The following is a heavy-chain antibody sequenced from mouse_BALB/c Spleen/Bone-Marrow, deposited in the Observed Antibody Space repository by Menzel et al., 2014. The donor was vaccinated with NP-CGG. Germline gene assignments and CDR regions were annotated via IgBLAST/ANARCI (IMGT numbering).Heavy chain of an antibody. CDR3: ARMGITTGFCYAMDC. CDR2: ITNGGGST. Sequence: EVQRVESGGVLVQPGGSRKLSCAASGFTFRSYTMSWVRQTPEKRLEWVAYITNGGGSTYYADTVDGRFTISRDNAQNSLYLQMRGLRSEDTAMYYCARMGITTGFCYAMDCWGQGTSVTVSS. V-gene: IGHV5-12-2*01. J-gene: IGHJ4*01. CDR1: GFTFRSYT. D-gene: IGHD2-4*01.